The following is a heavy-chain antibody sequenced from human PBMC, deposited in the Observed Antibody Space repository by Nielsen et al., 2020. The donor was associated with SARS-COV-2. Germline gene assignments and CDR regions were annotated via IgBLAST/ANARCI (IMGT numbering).Heavy chain of an antibody. Sequence: SETLSLTCTVPDASISTHYWSWIRQAPGKGLEWIGYIHSNRNTNYKPSLKSRVAMSLDTSNNHFSLRLSSVTAADTATYYCARALTDSPWRGVYYVDVWGTGTTVTVSS. CDR3: ARALTDSPWRGVYYVDV. V-gene: IGHV4-59*08. D-gene: IGHD2-21*02. J-gene: IGHJ6*03. CDR2: IHSNRNT. CDR1: DASISTHY.